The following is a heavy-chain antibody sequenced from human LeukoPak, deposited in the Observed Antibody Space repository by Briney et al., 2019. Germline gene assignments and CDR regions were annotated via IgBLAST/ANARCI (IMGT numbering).Heavy chain of an antibody. J-gene: IGHJ4*02. V-gene: IGHV1-69*05. D-gene: IGHD1-26*01. Sequence: ASVKVSCKASGYTFTGFYIHWVRQAPGQGLEWMGGIIPIFGTASYAQKFQGRVTITTDESTSTAYMELSSLRSEDTAVYYCAREAGKGEVGATVFDYWGQGTLVTVSS. CDR3: AREAGKGEVGATVFDY. CDR1: GYTFTGFY. CDR2: IIPIFGTA.